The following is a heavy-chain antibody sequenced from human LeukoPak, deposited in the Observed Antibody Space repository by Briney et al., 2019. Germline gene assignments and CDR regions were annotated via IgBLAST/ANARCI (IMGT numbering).Heavy chain of an antibody. Sequence: ARSLRLSCVASGFTFSSYAMHWVRQAPGKGLEWVAVISYDGSNKYYADSVKGRFTISRDNSKNTLYLQMNSLRAEDTAVYYCARETNCSGGSCYRYFDYWGQGTLVTVSS. CDR1: GFTFSSYA. J-gene: IGHJ4*02. D-gene: IGHD2-15*01. CDR3: ARETNCSGGSCYRYFDY. V-gene: IGHV3-30-3*01. CDR2: ISYDGSNK.